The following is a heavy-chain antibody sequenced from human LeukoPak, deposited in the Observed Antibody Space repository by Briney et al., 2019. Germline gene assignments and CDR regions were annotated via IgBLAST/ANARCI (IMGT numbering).Heavy chain of an antibody. D-gene: IGHD2-21*02. CDR1: GASPRITY. Sequence: LGTPSLSSAVSGASPRITYSSCVPDPLEAGLEWIGYSYYSWSTNYNRCLKSRVTMTVDTSKYLFALKLSSVTAADTAVYYCARQGVATAIDYWGQGTLVTVSS. CDR3: ARQGVATAIDY. CDR2: SYYSWST. J-gene: IGHJ4*02. V-gene: IGHV4-59*12.